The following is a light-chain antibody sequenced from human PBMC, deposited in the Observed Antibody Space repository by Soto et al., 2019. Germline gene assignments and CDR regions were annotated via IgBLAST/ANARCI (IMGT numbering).Light chain of an antibody. CDR3: AAWDDSLNGVV. J-gene: IGLJ2*01. Sequence: QSVLTQPPSASGTPGQRVTISCSGSSSNIGGTIVNWYQQLPGTAPNLLIFGNVPRPSWSPDRFSGCNSGTSASLAISGRQSEDEANYYCAAWDDSLNGVVFGGGTKVTVL. CDR2: GNV. CDR1: SSNIGGTI. V-gene: IGLV1-44*01.